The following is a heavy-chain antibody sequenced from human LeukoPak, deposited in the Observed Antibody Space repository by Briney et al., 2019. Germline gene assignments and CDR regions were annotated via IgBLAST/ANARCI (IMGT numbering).Heavy chain of an antibody. CDR2: INPNSGGT. Sequence: ASVKVSCKASGYTFTGYYMHWVRQAPGQGLEWMGWINPNSGGTNYAQKFQGRVTMTRDTSISTAYMELSRLRSDDTAVYYCARESQREPKGGTLGNDYWGQGTLVTVSS. CDR3: ARESQREPKGGTLGNDY. J-gene: IGHJ4*02. V-gene: IGHV1-2*02. D-gene: IGHD7-27*01. CDR1: GYTFTGYY.